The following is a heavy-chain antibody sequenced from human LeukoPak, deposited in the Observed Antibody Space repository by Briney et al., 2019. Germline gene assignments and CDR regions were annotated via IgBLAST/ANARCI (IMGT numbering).Heavy chain of an antibody. D-gene: IGHD6-19*01. CDR3: ARASYTSGWRGAFDI. CDR2: IYGGGDT. V-gene: IGHV3-53*01. Sequence: PGGSLRLSCAVSGFTVSNDYMSWVRQAPGKGLEWVSVIYGGGDTYYADSVRGRFTISRDNSKSTLYLQMNSLRAEDTAVYYCARASYTSGWRGAFDIWGHGTMVTVSS. J-gene: IGHJ3*02. CDR1: GFTVSNDY.